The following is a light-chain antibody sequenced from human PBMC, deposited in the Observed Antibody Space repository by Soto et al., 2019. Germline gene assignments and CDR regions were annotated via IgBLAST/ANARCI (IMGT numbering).Light chain of an antibody. Sequence: QSALTQPASVSGSPGQSITISCTGTSSDVGGYNYVSWYQQHPGKAHKLMIYDVSNRPSGISNRFSGSKSGNTASLTISGLQAEDEADYYCSSYTSSSPLFGGGTKLTVL. V-gene: IGLV2-14*01. CDR2: DVS. J-gene: IGLJ2*01. CDR3: SSYTSSSPL. CDR1: SSDVGGYNY.